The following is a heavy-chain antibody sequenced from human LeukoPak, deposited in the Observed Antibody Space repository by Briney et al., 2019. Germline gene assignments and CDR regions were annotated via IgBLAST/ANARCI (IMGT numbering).Heavy chain of an antibody. CDR2: ISYDGSNK. CDR3: AGIAVAGNAFDI. V-gene: IGHV3-30-3*01. D-gene: IGHD6-19*01. J-gene: IGHJ3*02. Sequence: GRSLRLSCAASGFTFSSYAMHWVRQAPGKGLEWVAVISYDGSNKYYADSVKGRFTISRDNSKNTLYLQMNSLRAEDTAVYYCAGIAVAGNAFDIWGQGTMVTVSS. CDR1: GFTFSSYA.